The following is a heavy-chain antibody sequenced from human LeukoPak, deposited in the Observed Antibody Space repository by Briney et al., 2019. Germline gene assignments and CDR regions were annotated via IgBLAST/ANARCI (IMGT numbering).Heavy chain of an antibody. J-gene: IGHJ3*02. CDR2: IYHSGST. V-gene: IGHV4-30-2*01. CDR3: AKDIRVAGSRCGAFDI. Sequence: SQTLSLTCTVSGGSISSGGYYWSWIRQPPGKGLEWIGYIYHSGSTYYNPSLKSRVTISVDRSKNQFSLKLNSVTAADTAVYYCAKDIRVAGSRCGAFDIWGQGTTVTVSS. CDR1: GGSISSGGYY. D-gene: IGHD6-19*01.